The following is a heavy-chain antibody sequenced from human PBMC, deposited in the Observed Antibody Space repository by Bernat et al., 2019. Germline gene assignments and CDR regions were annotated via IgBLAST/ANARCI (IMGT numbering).Heavy chain of an antibody. D-gene: IGHD6-25*01. CDR3: ATGRRCSGWYIDY. V-gene: IGHV3-33*01. J-gene: IGHJ4*02. CDR1: GFTFRNYG. Sequence: QVQLVESGGGVVQPGRSLRVSCSASGFTFRNYGLHWVRQAPGKGLEGVAVIWYDGSNKYHIDSVKGRFTISRDNSKNTLYLQMKSLTAEDSAVYYWATGRRCSGWYIDYWGQGTLVTVSS. CDR2: IWYDGSNK.